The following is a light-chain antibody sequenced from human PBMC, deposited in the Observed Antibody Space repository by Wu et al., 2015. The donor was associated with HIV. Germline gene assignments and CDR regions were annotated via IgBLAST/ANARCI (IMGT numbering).Light chain of an antibody. Sequence: DIQMTQSPPSLSASVGDRVTITCRASQSISTYLNWYQQKPGKAPKLLIYAASSLQSGVPSRFSGSGSGTDFTLTISSLQPEDFATYYCQQSYSTPRTFGQGTKGGNQT. CDR1: QSISTY. CDR2: AAS. J-gene: IGKJ1*01. CDR3: QQSYSTPRT. V-gene: IGKV1-39*01.